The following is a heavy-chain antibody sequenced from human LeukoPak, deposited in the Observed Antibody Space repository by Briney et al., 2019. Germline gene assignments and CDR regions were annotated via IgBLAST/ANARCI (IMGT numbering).Heavy chain of an antibody. CDR1: GGTFSIYA. V-gene: IGHV1-69*05. CDR3: ARGGYSYGYSFDY. D-gene: IGHD5-18*01. J-gene: IGHJ4*02. Sequence: SVKVSCKASGGTFSIYAISWVRQAPGQGLEWMGRIIPIFGTANYAQKFQGRVTITTDESTSTAYMELSSLRSEDTAVYYCARGGYSYGYSFDYWGQGTLVTVSS. CDR2: IIPIFGTA.